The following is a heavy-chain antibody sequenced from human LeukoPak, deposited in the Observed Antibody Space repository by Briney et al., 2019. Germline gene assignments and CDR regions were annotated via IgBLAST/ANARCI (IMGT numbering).Heavy chain of an antibody. CDR3: ARGPRGIAVAGYYYYYGMDV. J-gene: IGHJ6*02. CDR1: GGSISSYY. CDR2: INHSGST. D-gene: IGHD6-19*01. Sequence: PSETLSLTCTVSGGSISSYYWSWIRQPPGKGLEWIGEINHSGSTNYNPSLKSRVTISVDTSKNQFSLKLSSVTAADTAVYYCARGPRGIAVAGYYYYYGMDVWGQGTTVTVSS. V-gene: IGHV4-34*01.